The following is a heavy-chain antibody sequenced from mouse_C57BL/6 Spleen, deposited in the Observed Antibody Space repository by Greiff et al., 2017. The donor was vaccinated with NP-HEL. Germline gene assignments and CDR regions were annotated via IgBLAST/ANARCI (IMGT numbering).Heavy chain of an antibody. D-gene: IGHD1-1*01. CDR3: ARGDLTTVVATVDY. V-gene: IGHV1-64*01. J-gene: IGHJ2*01. CDR2: IHPNSGST. CDR1: GYTFTSYW. Sequence: QVQLQQPGAELVKPGASVKLSCKASGYTFTSYWMHWVKQRPGQGLEWIGMIHPNSGSTNYNEKFTSKATLTVDKSSSTAYMQLSSLTSEDSAVYYCARGDLTTVVATVDYWGQGTTLTVSS.